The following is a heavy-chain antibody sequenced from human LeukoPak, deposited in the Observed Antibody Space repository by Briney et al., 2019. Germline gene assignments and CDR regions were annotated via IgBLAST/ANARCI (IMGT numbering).Heavy chain of an antibody. CDR2: IKQDGSEK. CDR3: ASGYYGSGDLAFDI. CDR1: GFTFSDYY. D-gene: IGHD3-10*01. V-gene: IGHV3-7*01. Sequence: PGESLRLSCAASGFTFSDYYMSWIRQAPGKGLEWVANIKQDGSEKYYVDSVKGRFTISRDNAKNSLYLQMNSLRAEDTAVYYCASGYYGSGDLAFDIWGQGTMVTVSS. J-gene: IGHJ3*02.